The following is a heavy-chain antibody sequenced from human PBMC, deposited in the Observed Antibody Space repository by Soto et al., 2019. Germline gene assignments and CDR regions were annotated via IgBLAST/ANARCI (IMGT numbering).Heavy chain of an antibody. Sequence: ASVKVSSKAPGYTFTCYYMYCVRQSPGQGLEWMGIINPSGGSTSYAQKFQGRVTMTRDTSTSTVYMELSSLRSEDTAVYYCATPGNYYDSSVPLDYWGQGTLVTVPQ. V-gene: IGHV1-46*01. CDR3: ATPGNYYDSSVPLDY. CDR1: GYTFTCYY. CDR2: INPSGGST. J-gene: IGHJ4*02. D-gene: IGHD3-22*01.